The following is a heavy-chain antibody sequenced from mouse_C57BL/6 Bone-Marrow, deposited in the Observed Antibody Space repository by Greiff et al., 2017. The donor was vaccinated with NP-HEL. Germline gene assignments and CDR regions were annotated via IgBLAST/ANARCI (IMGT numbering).Heavy chain of an antibody. V-gene: IGHV1-49*01. J-gene: IGHJ2*01. CDR2: FTMYSDAT. CDR1: YFAFMASA. Sequence: LQQSGAELVRPGSSVKLSCKDSYFAFMASAMHWVKQRPGHGLEWIGSFTMYSDATEYSENFTGKATLSANTSSSTAYMELSILTSEDSAVYYGARPQITTVVARDYFDDWGQGTTLTVSS. CDR3: ARPQITTVVARDYFDD. D-gene: IGHD1-1*01.